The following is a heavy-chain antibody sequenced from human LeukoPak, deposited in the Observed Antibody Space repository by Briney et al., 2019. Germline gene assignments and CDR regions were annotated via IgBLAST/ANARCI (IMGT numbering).Heavy chain of an antibody. J-gene: IGHJ6*03. CDR3: ARDASVVPPAMLPHYYYYMDV. Sequence: GGSLRLSCAASGFTFSSYNMNWVRRAPGKGLEWVSSISASNSYIYYADSVKGRFTISRDNAKHSLYLQINSLRAEDTAVYYCARDASVVPPAMLPHYYYYMDVWGKGTTVTVSS. CDR2: ISASNSYI. V-gene: IGHV3-21*01. CDR1: GFTFSSYN. D-gene: IGHD2-2*01.